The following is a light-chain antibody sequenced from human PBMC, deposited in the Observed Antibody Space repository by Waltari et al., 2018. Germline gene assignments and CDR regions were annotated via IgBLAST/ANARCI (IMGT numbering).Light chain of an antibody. V-gene: IGLV3-1*01. CDR1: KLGDKY. CDR3: QAWDSSTAV. CDR2: QDS. J-gene: IGLJ1*01. Sequence: SYELTQPPSVSVSPGQTASITCSGDKLGDKYACWYQQKPGQSPVLVIYQDSKRPSGIPERLAGCNSGNTATLTISGTQAMDEADYYCQAWDSSTAVFGTGTKVTVL.